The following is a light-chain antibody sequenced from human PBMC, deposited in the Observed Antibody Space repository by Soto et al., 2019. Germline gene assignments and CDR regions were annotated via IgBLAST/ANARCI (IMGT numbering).Light chain of an antibody. Sequence: DIQMTQSPSTLSASVGDRVAITCRASQTISRSLAWYQQKPGKAPKLLIYDASSLESGVPSRFSGSGSGTEFTLTISSLHPDDFATYFCQQYDGYWTFGQGTKVDIK. CDR2: DAS. V-gene: IGKV1-5*01. J-gene: IGKJ1*01. CDR3: QQYDGYWT. CDR1: QTISRS.